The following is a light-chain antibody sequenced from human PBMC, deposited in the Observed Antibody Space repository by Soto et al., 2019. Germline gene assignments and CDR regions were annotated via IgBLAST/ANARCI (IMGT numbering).Light chain of an antibody. CDR2: DVS. CDR1: SSDVGGYNY. V-gene: IGLV2-14*01. CDR3: SSYTSSSTLV. Sequence: HSALTQPASVSGSPGQSITISCTGTSSDVGGYNYVSWYQQHPGKAPKLMIYDVSNRPSGVSNRFSGSKSGNTTSLTISGLQAEDDADYYCSSYTSSSTLVFGLGTKVIVL. J-gene: IGLJ2*01.